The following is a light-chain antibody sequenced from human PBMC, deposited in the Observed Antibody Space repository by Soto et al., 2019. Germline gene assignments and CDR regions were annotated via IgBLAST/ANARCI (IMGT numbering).Light chain of an antibody. CDR2: GNT. J-gene: IGLJ2*01. CDR1: SSNIGAGYD. CDR3: QSYDSSLSGSV. Sequence: QSVLTQPPSVSGAPGQRVTIYCTGSSSNIGAGYDVHWYQQLPGTAPKLLIYGNTNRPSGVPDRFSGSKSGTSASLAIIGLQAEDEADYYCQSYDSSLSGSVFGGGTKLTVL. V-gene: IGLV1-40*01.